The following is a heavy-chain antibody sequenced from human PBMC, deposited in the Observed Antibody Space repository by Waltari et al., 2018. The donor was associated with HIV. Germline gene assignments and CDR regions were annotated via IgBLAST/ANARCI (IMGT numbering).Heavy chain of an antibody. CDR1: GFSFGSHS. CDR2: ISSGSSFI. V-gene: IGHV3-21*01. J-gene: IGHJ4*02. D-gene: IGHD1-26*01. Sequence: EVQLMESGGRLVKPGGSLRLSCAASGFSFGSHSMSWVRQAPGKCLEWVASISSGSSFITYSGSVKGRFTISRGNAENSLYLQMNSRRAEDTAVYYCARDIATFTGAYYFDTWGQGTLVTVSS. CDR3: ARDIATFTGAYYFDT.